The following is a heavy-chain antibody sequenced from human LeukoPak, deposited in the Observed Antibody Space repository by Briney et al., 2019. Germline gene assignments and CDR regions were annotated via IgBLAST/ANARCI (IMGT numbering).Heavy chain of an antibody. J-gene: IGHJ6*03. Sequence: PSETLSLTCAVYGGSFSGYYWSWIRQPPGKGLEWIGYIYYSGSTNYNPSLKSRVTISVDTSKNQFSLKLSSVTAADTAVYYCARGVVPAGTYYYYYMDVWGKGTTVTVSS. CDR2: IYYSGST. D-gene: IGHD2-2*01. CDR3: ARGVVPAGTYYYYYMDV. CDR1: GGSFSGYY. V-gene: IGHV4-59*01.